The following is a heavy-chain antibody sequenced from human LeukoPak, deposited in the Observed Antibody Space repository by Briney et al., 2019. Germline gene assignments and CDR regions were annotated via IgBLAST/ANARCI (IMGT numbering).Heavy chain of an antibody. Sequence: ASVKVSCRASGYTFTGYYMHWVRQAPGQGLEWMGWINPNSGGTNYAQKFQGRVTMTEDTSTDTAYMELSSLRSEDTAVYYCATDLYDSSGYYPAGYWGQGTLVTVSS. CDR2: INPNSGGT. CDR3: ATDLYDSSGYYPAGY. V-gene: IGHV1-2*02. D-gene: IGHD3-22*01. J-gene: IGHJ4*02. CDR1: GYTFTGYY.